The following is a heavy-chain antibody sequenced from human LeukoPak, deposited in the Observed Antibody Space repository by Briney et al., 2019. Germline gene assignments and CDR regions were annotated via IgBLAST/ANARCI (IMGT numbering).Heavy chain of an antibody. J-gene: IGHJ4*02. V-gene: IGHV1-2*04. CDR2: INPNSGGT. CDR3: ARENDTAMASPLDY. CDR1: GYTFTGYY. D-gene: IGHD5-18*01. Sequence: ASVKVSCKASGYTFTGYYMHWVRQAPGQGLEWMGWINPNSGGTNYAQKFQGWVTMTRDTSISTAYMELSRLRSDDTAVYYCARENDTAMASPLDYRGQGTLVTVSS.